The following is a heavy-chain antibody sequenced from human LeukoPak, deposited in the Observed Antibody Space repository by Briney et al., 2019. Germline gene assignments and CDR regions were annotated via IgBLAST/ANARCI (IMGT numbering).Heavy chain of an antibody. CDR2: IYYSGST. J-gene: IGHJ6*02. D-gene: IGHD1-26*01. CDR1: GGSISSSSYY. Sequence: SETLSLTCTVSGGSISSSSYYWGWIRQPPGKGLEWIGSIYYSGSTYYNPSLKSRVTISVDTSKNQFSLKLSSVTAADTAVYYCARLVGATGGGYYYYYYGMDVWGQGTTVTVSS. V-gene: IGHV4-39*01. CDR3: ARLVGATGGGYYYYYYGMDV.